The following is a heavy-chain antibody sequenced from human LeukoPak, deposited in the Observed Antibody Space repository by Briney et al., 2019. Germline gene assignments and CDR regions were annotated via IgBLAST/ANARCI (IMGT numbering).Heavy chain of an antibody. CDR2: IKQDGSEK. Sequence: PGGSLRLSCAASGFTFSSYWLTWVRRAPGKGLEWVANIKQDGSEKYYVGSVKGRFTISRDNAKNSLYLQMNSLRAEDTAVYYCARVQRGYSYNPLGYYYYYMDVWGKGTTVTVSS. J-gene: IGHJ6*03. CDR1: GFTFSSYW. D-gene: IGHD5-18*01. V-gene: IGHV3-7*01. CDR3: ARVQRGYSYNPLGYYYYYMDV.